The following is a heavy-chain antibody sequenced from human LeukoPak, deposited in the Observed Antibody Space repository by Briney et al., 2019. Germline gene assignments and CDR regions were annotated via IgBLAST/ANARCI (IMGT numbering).Heavy chain of an antibody. V-gene: IGHV1-69*05. Sequence: SVKVSCKASGGTFSSYAISWVRQAPGQGLKWMGGIIPIFGTANYAQKFQGRVTITTDESTSTAYMELSSLRSEDTAVYYCASVIVVLPAAARFDTEYYFDYWGQGTLVTVSS. CDR1: GGTFSSYA. CDR3: ASVIVVLPAAARFDTEYYFDY. D-gene: IGHD2-2*01. CDR2: IIPIFGTA. J-gene: IGHJ4*02.